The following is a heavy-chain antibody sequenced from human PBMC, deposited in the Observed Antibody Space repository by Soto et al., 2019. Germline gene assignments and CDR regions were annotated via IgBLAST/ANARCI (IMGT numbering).Heavy chain of an antibody. CDR2: ISGSGGST. Sequence: GGSLRLSCAASGFTFSSYAMSWVRQAPGKGLEWVSAISGSGGSTYYADSVKGRFTISRDNSKNTLYLQMNSLRAEDTAVYYCAKDESFYSNYYYFDYWGQGTLVTVSS. D-gene: IGHD4-4*01. J-gene: IGHJ4*02. CDR1: GFTFSSYA. CDR3: AKDESFYSNYYYFDY. V-gene: IGHV3-23*01.